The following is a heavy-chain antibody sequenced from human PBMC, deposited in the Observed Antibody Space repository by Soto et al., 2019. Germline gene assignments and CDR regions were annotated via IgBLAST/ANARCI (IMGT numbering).Heavy chain of an antibody. CDR3: AREAYYDFWSGSYYYYYGMDV. CDR1: GYTFTSYY. J-gene: IGHJ6*02. Sequence: GASVKVSCKASGYTFTSYYMHWVRQAPGQGLEWMGIINPSGGSTSYAQKFQGRVTMTRDTSTSTVYMELSSLRSEDTAVYYCAREAYYDFWSGSYYYYYGMDVWGQGTTVTVSS. V-gene: IGHV1-46*01. CDR2: INPSGGST. D-gene: IGHD3-3*01.